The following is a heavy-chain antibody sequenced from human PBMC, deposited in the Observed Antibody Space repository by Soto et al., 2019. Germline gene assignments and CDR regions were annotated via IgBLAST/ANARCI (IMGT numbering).Heavy chain of an antibody. D-gene: IGHD2-2*01. Sequence: EVQLVESGGGLVQPGGSLRLSCAASGFTFSGDWMHWVRQGAGKGLVWVSRINMDGSSTYYADSVKGRFTISRDNAKNTLYLQMNSLRVDDTAVYYCARGPRGLYHHDYWGQGALVTVSS. J-gene: IGHJ4*02. V-gene: IGHV3-74*01. CDR2: INMDGSST. CDR1: GFTFSGDW. CDR3: ARGPRGLYHHDY.